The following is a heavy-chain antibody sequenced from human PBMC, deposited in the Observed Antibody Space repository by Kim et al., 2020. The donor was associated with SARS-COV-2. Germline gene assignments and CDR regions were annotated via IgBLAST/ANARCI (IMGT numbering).Heavy chain of an antibody. D-gene: IGHD3-9*01. V-gene: IGHV4-31*03. CDR2: IYYSGST. J-gene: IGHJ2*01. Sequence: SETLSLTCTXSGGSISSGGYYWSWIRQHPGKGLEWIGYIYYSGSTYYNPSLKSRATISVDTSKNQFSLKLSSVTAADTAVYYCSTDRPPTLRYFDWTQYWYFDLWGRGTLVTVSS. CDR3: STDRPPTLRYFDWTQYWYFDL. CDR1: GGSISSGGYY.